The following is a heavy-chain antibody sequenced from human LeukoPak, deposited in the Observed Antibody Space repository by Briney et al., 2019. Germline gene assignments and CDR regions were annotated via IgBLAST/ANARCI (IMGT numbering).Heavy chain of an antibody. Sequence: PGGSLRLSCPASGFTVSTNYMTWVRQPPGKGLESISMIYTDGTTHYADSVKGRFTISRDNAKNSLYLQMNSLRAEDTAMYYCARGRAPVGNPLHYMDVWGEGNTVTVSS. CDR3: ARGRAPVGNPLHYMDV. J-gene: IGHJ6*03. CDR1: GFTVSTNY. D-gene: IGHD1-14*01. CDR2: IYTDGTT. V-gene: IGHV3-66*01.